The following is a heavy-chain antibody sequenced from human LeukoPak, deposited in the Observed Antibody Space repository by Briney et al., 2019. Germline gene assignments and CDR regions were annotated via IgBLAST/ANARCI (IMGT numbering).Heavy chain of an antibody. J-gene: IGHJ6*02. V-gene: IGHV4-39*07. Sequence: SETLSLTCTVSGGSISSGGYYWSWIRQHPGKGLEWIGEINHSGSTNFNPSLKSRVTISVDTSKNQFSLKLSSMTAADTAVYYCTRVPWGLSYGMDVWGQGTTVTVSS. CDR1: GGSISSGGYY. CDR3: TRVPWGLSYGMDV. D-gene: IGHD3-16*01. CDR2: INHSGST.